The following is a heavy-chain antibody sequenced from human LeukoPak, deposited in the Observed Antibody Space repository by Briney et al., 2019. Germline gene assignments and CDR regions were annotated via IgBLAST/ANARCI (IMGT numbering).Heavy chain of an antibody. CDR1: GYTFTSYG. J-gene: IGHJ4*02. D-gene: IGHD6-19*01. CDR2: ISAYNGNT. V-gene: IGHV1-18*01. Sequence: ASVKVSCKASGYTFTSYGISWVRQAPGQGLEWMGWISAYNGNTNYAQKLQGRVTMTTDTSTSTVYMELSSLRSEDTAVYYCARVFSSSGWIFDYWGQGTLVTVSS. CDR3: ARVFSSSGWIFDY.